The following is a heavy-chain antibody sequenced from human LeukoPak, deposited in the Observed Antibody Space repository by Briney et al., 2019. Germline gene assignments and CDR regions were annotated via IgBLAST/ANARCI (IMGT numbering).Heavy chain of an antibody. V-gene: IGHV3-66*01. Sequence: GGSLRLSCAASGFTISSNYMNWVRQAPGKGLEWVSIIHSGGSTYYADSVKGRFTISRDNAKNSLYLQMNSLRAEDTAVYYCARVRYNSSPYYCDYWGQGTLVTVSS. D-gene: IGHD6-13*01. CDR2: IHSGGST. CDR1: GFTISSNY. CDR3: ARVRYNSSPYYCDY. J-gene: IGHJ4*02.